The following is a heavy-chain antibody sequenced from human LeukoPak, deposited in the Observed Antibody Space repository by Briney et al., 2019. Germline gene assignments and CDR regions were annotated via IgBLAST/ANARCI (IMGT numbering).Heavy chain of an antibody. J-gene: IGHJ4*02. CDR2: IIPIFGTA. D-gene: IGHD6-6*01. Sequence: ASVKVSCKASGCTFTSYAISWVRQAPGQGLEWMGGIIPIFGTANYAQKFQGRVTITADESTSTAYMELSSLRSEDTAVYYCARAIAARGTYFDYWGQGTLVTVSS. V-gene: IGHV1-69*13. CDR3: ARAIAARGTYFDY. CDR1: GCTFTSYA.